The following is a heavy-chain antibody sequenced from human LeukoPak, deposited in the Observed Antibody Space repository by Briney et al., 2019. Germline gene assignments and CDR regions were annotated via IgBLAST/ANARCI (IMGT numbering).Heavy chain of an antibody. V-gene: IGHV3-21*01. J-gene: IGHJ5*02. CDR1: GFTFSSYS. CDR3: GGWIAATRGFDP. Sequence: PGGSLRLSCAASGFTFSSYSMNWVRQAPGKGLEWVSSISSSSSYIYYADSVKGRFTISRDNAKNSLYLQMNSLRAEDTAVYYCGGWIAATRGFDPWGQGTLVTVSP. D-gene: IGHD6-13*01. CDR2: ISSSSSYI.